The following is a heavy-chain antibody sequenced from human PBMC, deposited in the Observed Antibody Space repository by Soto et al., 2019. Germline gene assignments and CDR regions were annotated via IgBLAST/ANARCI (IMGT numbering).Heavy chain of an antibody. Sequence: GGPWNLSFVPPGFTFSTNSLVWFPQSPGRGLEGVSSFRSSGSLTSQPAQVRGRFTISRDNAKSSRNLQMNSLKAEDTLVINFAREPPTATALDWSDSWGQGTLVTVSS. D-gene: IGHD1-1*01. V-gene: IGHV3-21*01. CDR1: GFTFSTNS. J-gene: IGHJ5*01. CDR3: AREPPTATALDWSDS. CDR2: FRSSGSLT.